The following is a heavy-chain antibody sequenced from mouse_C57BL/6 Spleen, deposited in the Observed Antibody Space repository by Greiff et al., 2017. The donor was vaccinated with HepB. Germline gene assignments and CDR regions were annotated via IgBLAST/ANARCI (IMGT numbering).Heavy chain of an antibody. CDR2: ILPGSGST. J-gene: IGHJ4*01. V-gene: IGHV1-9*01. D-gene: IGHD1-2*01. CDR1: GHTFTGYW. CDR3: ARSAGSYAIDY. Sequence: QVQLQQSGAELMKPGASVKLSCKATGHTFTGYWIEWVKQRPGHGLEWIGEILPGSGSTNYNDKLNGKATFTADTFSNTAYMQLSSLTTDDSTIYYCARSAGSYAIDYWGQGTSVTVPS.